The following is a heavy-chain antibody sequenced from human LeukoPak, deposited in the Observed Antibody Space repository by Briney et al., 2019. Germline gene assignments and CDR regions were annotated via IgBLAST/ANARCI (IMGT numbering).Heavy chain of an antibody. CDR1: GFTFSSYS. Sequence: GGSLRLSCAASGFTFSSYSMNWVRQAPGKGLEWVSSISSSSDHIAYADSVKGRFTISRDNAKNALYLQVNSLRAEDTAVYYCARGVVPAAFDYWGQGTLVTVSS. V-gene: IGHV3-21*01. CDR3: ARGVVPAAFDY. D-gene: IGHD2-2*01. J-gene: IGHJ4*02. CDR2: ISSSSDHI.